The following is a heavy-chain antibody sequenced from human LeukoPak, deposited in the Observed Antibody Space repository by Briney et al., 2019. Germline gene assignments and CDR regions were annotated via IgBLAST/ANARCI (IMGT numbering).Heavy chain of an antibody. V-gene: IGHV1-69*13. CDR3: ARARLLWFGELPFLYYMDV. D-gene: IGHD3-10*01. J-gene: IGHJ6*03. CDR1: GGTFSSYA. CDR2: IIPIFGTA. Sequence: SVKVSCKASGGTFSSYAISWVRQAPGQGLKWMGGIIPIFGTANYAQKFQGRVTITADESTSTAYMELSSLRSEDTAVYYCARARLLWFGELPFLYYMDVWGKGTTVTISS.